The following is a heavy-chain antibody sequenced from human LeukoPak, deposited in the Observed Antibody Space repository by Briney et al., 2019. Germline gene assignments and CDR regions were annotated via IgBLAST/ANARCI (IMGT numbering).Heavy chain of an antibody. Sequence: PGGSLRLSCAASGFTFDDYGMSWVRQAPGKGLEWVSGINWNGGSTGYADSVKGRFTISRDNAKNSLYLQMNSLRAEDTALYYCARDGSITIFGVVIIGWFDPWGQGNLVTVSS. D-gene: IGHD3-3*01. CDR2: INWNGGST. CDR3: ARDGSITIFGVVIIGWFDP. CDR1: GFTFDDYG. J-gene: IGHJ5*02. V-gene: IGHV3-20*04.